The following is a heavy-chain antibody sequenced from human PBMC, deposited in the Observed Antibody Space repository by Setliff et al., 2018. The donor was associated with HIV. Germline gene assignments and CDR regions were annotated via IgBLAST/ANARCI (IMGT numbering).Heavy chain of an antibody. Sequence: KPSETLSLTCTVSGGSISSYYWGWIRQPPGKGLEWIGYIYTSGSTNYNPSLKSRVTISVDTSKNQFSLKLCSVTAADTAVYYCARGLSFYDPGGFDYWGQGTLVTVSS. V-gene: IGHV4-4*09. CDR2: IYTSGST. CDR1: GGSISSYY. D-gene: IGHD3-22*01. CDR3: ARGLSFYDPGGFDY. J-gene: IGHJ4*02.